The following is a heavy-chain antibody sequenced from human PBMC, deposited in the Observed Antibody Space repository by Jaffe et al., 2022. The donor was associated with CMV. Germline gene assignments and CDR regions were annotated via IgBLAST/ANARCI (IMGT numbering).Heavy chain of an antibody. CDR1: GFTFSSYW. V-gene: IGHV3-7*03. J-gene: IGHJ5*02. CDR2: IKQDGSEK. CDR3: ASNPRYCSGGSCYSWFDP. D-gene: IGHD2-15*01. Sequence: EVQLVESGGGLVQPGGSLRLSCAASGFTFSSYWMSWVRQAPGKGLEWVANIKQDGSEKYYVDSVKGRFTISRDNAKNSLYLQMNSLRAEDTAVYYCASNPRYCSGGSCYSWFDPWGQGTLVTVSS.